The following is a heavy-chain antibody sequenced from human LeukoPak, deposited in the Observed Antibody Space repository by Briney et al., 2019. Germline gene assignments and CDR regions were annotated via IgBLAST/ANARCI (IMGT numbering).Heavy chain of an antibody. Sequence: PGGSLRLSCAASGFTFSSYAMSWVRQAPGKGLEWVSAISGSGGSTYYADSVKGRFTISRDNSKNTLYLQMNSLRAEDTAVYYCAKLRPVDTAGRPCGYFDYWGQGTLVTVSS. CDR3: AKLRPVDTAGRPCGYFDY. CDR1: GFTFSSYA. CDR2: ISGSGGST. J-gene: IGHJ4*02. D-gene: IGHD5-18*01. V-gene: IGHV3-23*01.